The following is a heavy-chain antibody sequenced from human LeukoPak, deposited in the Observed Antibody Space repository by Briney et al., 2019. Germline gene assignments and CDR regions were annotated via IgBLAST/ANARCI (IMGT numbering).Heavy chain of an antibody. D-gene: IGHD3-10*01. J-gene: IGHJ4*02. CDR2: ISSSSSYI. V-gene: IGHV3-21*01. Sequence: PGGSLRLSCAASGFTFSSYSMNWVRQAPGKGLEWVSSISSSSSYIYYADSVKGRFTISRDNAKNSLYLQMNSLRDEDTAVYYCVRDRSPELLPYYWGQGTLVTVSS. CDR1: GFTFSSYS. CDR3: VRDRSPELLPYY.